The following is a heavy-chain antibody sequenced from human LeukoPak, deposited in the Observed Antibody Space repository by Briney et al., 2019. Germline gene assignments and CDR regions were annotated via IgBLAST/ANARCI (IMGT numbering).Heavy chain of an antibody. J-gene: IGHJ6*03. CDR1: GFTFSSYG. CDR3: ASMDSSSWYSKGYYYYMDV. Sequence: GGSLRLSCAASGFTFSSYGMHWVRQAPGKGLEWVAVIWYEGSNKYYADSVKGRFTISRDNSKKTLYLQMNSLRAEDTAVYYCASMDSSSWYSKGYYYYMDVWGKGTTVTVSS. V-gene: IGHV3-33*01. D-gene: IGHD6-13*01. CDR2: IWYEGSNK.